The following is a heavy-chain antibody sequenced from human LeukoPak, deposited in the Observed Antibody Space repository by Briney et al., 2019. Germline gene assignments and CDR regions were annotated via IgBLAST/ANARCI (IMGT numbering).Heavy chain of an antibody. D-gene: IGHD3-16*01. CDR3: TTETPNYVTDYYYGMDV. J-gene: IGHJ6*02. Sequence: GGSLRLSCAASGFTFSNAWMSWVRQAPGKGLEWVGRIKSKTDGGTTDYAAPVKGRFTISRDDSKNTLYLQMNSLKTEDTAVYYCTTETPNYVTDYYYGMDVWGQGTTVTVSS. CDR1: GFTFSNAW. V-gene: IGHV3-15*01. CDR2: IKSKTDGGTT.